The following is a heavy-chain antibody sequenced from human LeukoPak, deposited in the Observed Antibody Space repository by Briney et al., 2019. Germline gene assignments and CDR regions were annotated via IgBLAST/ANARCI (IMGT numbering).Heavy chain of an antibody. CDR3: AKTDSSDYSYYFDY. V-gene: IGHV3-9*01. CDR1: GFTFDDYA. CDR2: ISWNSGSI. Sequence: GGSLRLSCAASGFTFDDYAMHWVRQAPGKGLEWVSGISWNSGSIGYADSVKGRFTISRDNAKNSLYLQMKSLRAEDTAVYYCAKTDSSDYSYYFDYWGQGTLVTVSS. D-gene: IGHD3-22*01. J-gene: IGHJ4*02.